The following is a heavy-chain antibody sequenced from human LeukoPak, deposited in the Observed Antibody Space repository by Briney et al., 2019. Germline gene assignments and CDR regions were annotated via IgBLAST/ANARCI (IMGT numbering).Heavy chain of an antibody. D-gene: IGHD2-2*01. CDR1: VGTFSSYT. Sequence: GSSVKVSCKACVGTFSSYTISWVRQAPGQGLEWMGRIIPILGIANYAQKFQGRVTITADKSTSTAYMELSSLRSEDTAVYYCARDSVLVPAATFDYWGQGTLVTVSS. V-gene: IGHV1-69*04. CDR3: ARDSVLVPAATFDY. CDR2: IIPILGIA. J-gene: IGHJ4*02.